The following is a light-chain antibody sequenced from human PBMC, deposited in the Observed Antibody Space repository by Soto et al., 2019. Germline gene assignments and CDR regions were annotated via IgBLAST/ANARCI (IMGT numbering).Light chain of an antibody. CDR2: EVT. V-gene: IGLV2-8*01. J-gene: IGLJ3*02. Sequence: QSALTQPPSASGSPGQSVTISCTGTSRDVGAYKYVSWYQQYTGKAPKLMIYEVTKRSSGVPDRFSGSKSGNTASLTVSGLQAEDEADYYCTSYVGNDIWVFGGGTKLTVL. CDR3: TSYVGNDIWV. CDR1: SRDVGAYKY.